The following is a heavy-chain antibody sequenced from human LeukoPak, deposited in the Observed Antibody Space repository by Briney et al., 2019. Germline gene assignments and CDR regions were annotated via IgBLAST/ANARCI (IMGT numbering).Heavy chain of an antibody. CDR3: ARGPTTGDAFDI. Sequence: GGSLRLSCAASGFTFSSYSMNWVRQAPGKGLEWVSFISSSTIFIYYADSVKGRFTISRDNAQNSLYLQMNSLRAEDTAVYYCARGPTTGDAFDIWGQGTMVTVSS. J-gene: IGHJ3*02. D-gene: IGHD4-17*01. CDR1: GFTFSSYS. CDR2: ISSSTIFI. V-gene: IGHV3-48*01.